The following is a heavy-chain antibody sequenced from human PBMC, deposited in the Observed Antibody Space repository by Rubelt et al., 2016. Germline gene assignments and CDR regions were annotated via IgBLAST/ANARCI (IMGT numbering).Heavy chain of an antibody. V-gene: IGHV1-2*02. Sequence: NPNSGGTNYAQKFQGRVTMTRDTSISTAYMELSRLRSDDTAVYYCARDFDYGDYGPTDYWGQGTLVTVSS. J-gene: IGHJ4*02. CDR2: NPNSGGT. CDR3: ARDFDYGDYGPTDY. D-gene: IGHD4-17*01.